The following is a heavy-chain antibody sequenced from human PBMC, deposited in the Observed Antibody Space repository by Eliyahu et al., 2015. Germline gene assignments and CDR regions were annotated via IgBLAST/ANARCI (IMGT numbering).Heavy chain of an antibody. V-gene: IGHV4-39*01. CDR1: XGSXSXSSYX. CDR2: IYYSGST. J-gene: IGHJ3*02. Sequence: QLQLQESGPGLVKPSXTXSLTXXVXXGSXSXSSYXWGWIRQPPGKGLEWIGSIYYSGSTYYNPSLKSRVTISVDTSKNQFSLKLSSVTAADTAVYYCARPLLRYFDRAFDIWGQGTMVTVSS. CDR3: ARPLLRYFDRAFDI. D-gene: IGHD3-9*01.